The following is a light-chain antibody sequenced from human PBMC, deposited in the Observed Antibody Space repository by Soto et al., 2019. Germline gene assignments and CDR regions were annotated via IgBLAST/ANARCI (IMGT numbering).Light chain of an antibody. CDR1: SSNIGSNY. CDR2: RNN. J-gene: IGLJ1*01. Sequence: QSVLTQPPSASGTPGQSVTISCSGSSSNIGSNYVYWYQQLPGTAPKLLIYRNNQRPSGVPDRFSGSKSGTSASLAISGLRSEDEADYYCAAWDDSLSGYVFGTGTNVTVL. V-gene: IGLV1-47*01. CDR3: AAWDDSLSGYV.